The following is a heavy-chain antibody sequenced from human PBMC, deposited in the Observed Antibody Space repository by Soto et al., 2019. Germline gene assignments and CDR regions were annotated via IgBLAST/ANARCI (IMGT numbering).Heavy chain of an antibody. CDR1: GGSISSYY. D-gene: IGHD3-3*01. J-gene: IGHJ2*01. V-gene: IGHV4-59*01. CDR2: IYYSGST. Sequence: QVQLQESGPGLVKPSETLSLTCTVSGGSISSYYWSWIRQPPGKGLEWIGYIYYSGSTNYNPSLKSRVTISVDTSKNQVSLKLSSVTAADTAVYYCARDWTIFHGDWYFDLWGRGTLVTVSS. CDR3: ARDWTIFHGDWYFDL.